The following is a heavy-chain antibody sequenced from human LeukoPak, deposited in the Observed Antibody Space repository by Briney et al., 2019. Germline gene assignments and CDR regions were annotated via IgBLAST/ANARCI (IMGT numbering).Heavy chain of an antibody. D-gene: IGHD5-12*01. J-gene: IGHJ4*02. CDR3: AREGVAAIFDY. CDR1: GGSFSGYY. Sequence: SETLSLTCAVYGGSFSGYYWSWIRQPPRKGLEWIGEINHSGSTNYNPSLKSRVTISVDTSKNQFSLKLSSVTAADTAVYYGAREGVAAIFDYWSQGTLVTVSS. V-gene: IGHV4-34*01. CDR2: INHSGST.